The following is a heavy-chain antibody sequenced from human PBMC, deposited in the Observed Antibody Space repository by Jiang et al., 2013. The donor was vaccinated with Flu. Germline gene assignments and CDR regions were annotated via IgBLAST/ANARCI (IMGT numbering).Heavy chain of an antibody. J-gene: IGHJ4*02. V-gene: IGHV4-31*03. Sequence: GSGLVKPSQTLSLTCTVSGGSISTGDYYWSWIRQHPGKGLEWIGYIDNSGSTYYNPSLKSRVTISLDTSKNQFSLKLSSVTAADTAVYYCARADFFLTARFDYWGQGTLVTVS. CDR1: GGSISTGDYY. D-gene: IGHD3-9*01. CDR3: ARADFFLTARFDY. CDR2: IDNSGST.